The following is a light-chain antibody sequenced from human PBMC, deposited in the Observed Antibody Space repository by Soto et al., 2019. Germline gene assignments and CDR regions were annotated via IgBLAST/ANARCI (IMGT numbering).Light chain of an antibody. V-gene: IGKV3-20*01. CDR3: QQPWT. CDR1: QGVSSSY. J-gene: IGKJ1*01. Sequence: EIELTHSPGTLSLSPWEIATLSCRASQGVSSSYLAWYQQKPGQAPRLLIYGASSRATGIPDRFSGSRSGTDFTLTISSLQSEDFAVYYCQQPWTFGQGTKVDIK. CDR2: GAS.